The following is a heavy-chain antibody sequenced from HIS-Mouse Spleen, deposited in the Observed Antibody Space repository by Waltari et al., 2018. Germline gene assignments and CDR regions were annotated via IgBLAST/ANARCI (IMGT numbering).Heavy chain of an antibody. D-gene: IGHD6-13*01. Sequence: QLQLQESGPGLVKPSETLSLTGTVPGGSISSSSYYWGWIPQPPGKGLEWIGSIYYSGSTYYNPSLKSRVTISVDTSKNQFSLKLSSVTAADTAVYYCAREIPYSSSWYDWYFDLWGRGTLVTVSS. CDR3: AREIPYSSSWYDWYFDL. CDR1: GGSISSSSYY. V-gene: IGHV4-39*07. J-gene: IGHJ2*01. CDR2: IYYSGST.